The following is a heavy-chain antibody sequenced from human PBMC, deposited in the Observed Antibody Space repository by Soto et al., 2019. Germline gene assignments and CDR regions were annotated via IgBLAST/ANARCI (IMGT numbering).Heavy chain of an antibody. CDR1: GGSISSGGYY. V-gene: IGHV4-31*03. J-gene: IGHJ5*02. CDR2: IYYSGST. Sequence: QVQLQESGPGLVKPSQTLSLTCTVSGGSISSGGYYWSWIRQHPGKGLEWIGYIYYSGSTYYNPSLKSRVTISVDTSTNQFSLKLSSVTAADTAVYYCARANMYYDILTGYNNWFDPWGQGTLVTVSS. CDR3: ARANMYYDILTGYNNWFDP. D-gene: IGHD3-9*01.